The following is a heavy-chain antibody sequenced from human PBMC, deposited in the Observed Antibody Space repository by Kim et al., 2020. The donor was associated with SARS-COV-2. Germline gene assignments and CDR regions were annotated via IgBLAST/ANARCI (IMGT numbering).Heavy chain of an antibody. Sequence: SPSRNSRVTRSVDTSKNQFSLKLSSVTAADTAVYYCARHQTAMVTSNSDYWGQGTLVTVSS. V-gene: IGHV4-39*01. J-gene: IGHJ4*02. D-gene: IGHD5-18*01. CDR3: ARHQTAMVTSNSDY.